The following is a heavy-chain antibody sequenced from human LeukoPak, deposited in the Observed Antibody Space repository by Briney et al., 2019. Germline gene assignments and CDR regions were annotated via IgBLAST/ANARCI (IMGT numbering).Heavy chain of an antibody. CDR2: INHSGST. J-gene: IGHJ4*02. Sequence: SETLSLTCAVYGGSFSGYYWSWIRQPPGKGLEWIGGINHSGSTNYNPSLKSRVTISVNTSKNQFSLKLSSVTAADTAVYYCARGFGQQLVQGPYWGQGTLVTVSS. CDR3: ARGFGQQLVQGPY. V-gene: IGHV4-34*01. D-gene: IGHD6-13*01. CDR1: GGSFSGYY.